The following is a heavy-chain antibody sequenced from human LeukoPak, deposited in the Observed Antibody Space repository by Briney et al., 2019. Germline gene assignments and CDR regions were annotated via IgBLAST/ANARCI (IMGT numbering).Heavy chain of an antibody. CDR2: IFYRGST. Sequence: SETLSLTCSVSGASLGDYSWSWFRQPPGRRLEWIGNIFYRGSTNYDPSFKSRVSLSMDMSKSQFSLKMTSMAAADTAVYYCATFLTGYFDYWGQGELVIVSS. V-gene: IGHV4-59*08. J-gene: IGHJ4*02. CDR1: GASLGDYS. D-gene: IGHD2/OR15-2a*01. CDR3: ATFLTGYFDY.